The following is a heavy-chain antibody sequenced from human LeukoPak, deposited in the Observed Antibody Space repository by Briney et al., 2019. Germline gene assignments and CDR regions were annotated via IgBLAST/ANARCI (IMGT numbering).Heavy chain of an antibody. J-gene: IGHJ6*03. CDR2: ISTSGST. D-gene: IGHD3-10*01. CDR3: ARDGETRGPIYYYYYMDV. CDR1: GGSFSSDYDY. V-gene: IGHV4-61*02. Sequence: SETLSLTCTVSGGSFSSDYDYWSWIRQPAGKGLEWIGRISTSGSTNYNPSLKSRVTISVDTSKNQFSLRLNSVTAADTAVYYCARDGETRGPIYYYYYMDVWGKGTTGTVSS.